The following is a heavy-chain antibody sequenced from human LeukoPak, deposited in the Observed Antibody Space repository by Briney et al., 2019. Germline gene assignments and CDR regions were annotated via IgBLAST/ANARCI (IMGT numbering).Heavy chain of an antibody. CDR1: GVTLRNHW. D-gene: IGHD2-15*01. CDR2: INQDSSEK. CDR3: VQGWRDN. J-gene: IGHJ4*02. V-gene: IGHV3-7*01. Sequence: PGGSLRLSCVVSGVTLRNHWMTWVRQAPGKGLEWVANINQDSSEKYYVDSVKGRFTISRDNAKNSLYLQLNTLRPEDTAVYYCVQGWRDNWGQGTLVTVSS.